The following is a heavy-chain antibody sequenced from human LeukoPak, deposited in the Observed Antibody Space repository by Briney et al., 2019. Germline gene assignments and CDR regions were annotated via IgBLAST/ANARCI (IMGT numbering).Heavy chain of an antibody. D-gene: IGHD2-15*01. CDR3: ARGVVENYFDY. J-gene: IGHJ4*02. V-gene: IGHV3-13*01. CDR1: GFTFSSYD. CDR2: IGPAGDT. Sequence: GGSLRLSCAASGFTFSSYDMHWVRQATGKGLEWVSAIGPAGDTYYPGSVKGRFTISRENAKNSLYLQMNSLRAGDTAVYYCARGVVENYFDYWGQGTLVTVSS.